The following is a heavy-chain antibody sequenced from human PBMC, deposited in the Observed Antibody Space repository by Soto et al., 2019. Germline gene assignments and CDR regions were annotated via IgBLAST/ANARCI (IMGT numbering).Heavy chain of an antibody. CDR2: IKRESDGGTT. CDR3: ATEPYFYDSSGVDV. V-gene: IGHV3-15*07. J-gene: IGHJ6*02. Sequence: EVQLVESGGGLVKPGGSLRLACAASGFTLRTAWMNWVRQAPGKGLEWVGRIKRESDGGTTDYGVSVRGRFTISRDESQNTLYLQMNSLRTEDTAVYYCATEPYFYDSSGVDVWGQGTTVTVSS. CDR1: GFTLRTAW.